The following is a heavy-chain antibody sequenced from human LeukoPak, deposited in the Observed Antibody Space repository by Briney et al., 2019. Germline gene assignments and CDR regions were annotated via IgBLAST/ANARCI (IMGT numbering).Heavy chain of an antibody. J-gene: IGHJ6*02. Sequence: GRSLRLSCAASGFTFSSYAMHWVRQAPGKGLEWVAVISYDGSNKYYADSVKGRFTISRDNSKNTLYLQMNSLRAEDTAVYYCAVVGVYDILFVHYYYGMDVWGQGTTVTVSS. CDR2: ISYDGSNK. CDR3: AVVGVYDILFVHYYYGMDV. V-gene: IGHV3-30*04. D-gene: IGHD3-9*01. CDR1: GFTFSSYA.